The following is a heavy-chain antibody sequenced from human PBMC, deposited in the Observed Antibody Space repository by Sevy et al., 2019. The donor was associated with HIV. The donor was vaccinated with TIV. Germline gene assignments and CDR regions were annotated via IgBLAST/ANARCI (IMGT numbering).Heavy chain of an antibody. V-gene: IGHV4-4*07. CDR3: ARGASGYYYFDY. CDR2: IYSSGNT. D-gene: IGHD5-12*01. J-gene: IGHJ4*02. Sequence: SETLSLTCTVSAGSISSSYWSWIRQPAGKGLEWIGRIYSSGNTNYNPSLKSRVTMSVDTSKNQFSLKLSSVTAADTAVYHCARGASGYYYFDYCGQGTLVTVSS. CDR1: AGSISSSY.